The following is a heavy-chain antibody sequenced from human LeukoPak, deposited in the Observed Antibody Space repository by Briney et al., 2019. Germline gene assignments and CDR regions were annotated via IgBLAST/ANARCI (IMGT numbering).Heavy chain of an antibody. D-gene: IGHD2-2*01. CDR1: GLTFSTYA. Sequence: HPGGSLRLSCAASGLTFSTYAMHWVRQAPGKGLEWVAVIWNDGSNKYYVESVKGRFTISRDNSKSTLYLEMNSLRAEDTAVYYCARVYCSSFSCQYHLDYWGQGTLVTVSS. V-gene: IGHV3-33*08. J-gene: IGHJ4*02. CDR2: IWNDGSNK. CDR3: ARVYCSSFSCQYHLDY.